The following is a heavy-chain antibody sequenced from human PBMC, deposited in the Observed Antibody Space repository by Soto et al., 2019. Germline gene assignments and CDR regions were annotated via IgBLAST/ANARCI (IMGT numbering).Heavy chain of an antibody. CDR3: ARLILGATDAFDI. D-gene: IGHD1-26*01. J-gene: IGHJ3*02. CDR1: GYSFTNYW. CDR2: IYPGDSDT. Sequence: GESLKISCKGSGYSFTNYWIGWVRQMPGKGLEWMGIIYPGDSDTRYSPSVQGQVTISADKSINTAYLQWSSLKASDTAIYHCARLILGATDAFDIWGQGTMVTISS. V-gene: IGHV5-51*01.